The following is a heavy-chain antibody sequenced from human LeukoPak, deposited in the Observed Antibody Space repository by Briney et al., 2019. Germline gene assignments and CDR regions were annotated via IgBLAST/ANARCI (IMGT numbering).Heavy chain of an antibody. CDR1: GFTFSNYG. D-gene: IGHD4-11*01. CDR2: ISYDGSNK. V-gene: IGHV3-30*18. J-gene: IGHJ6*03. CDR3: AKGVSDYYYYYYMDV. Sequence: GGSLRLSCAASGFTFSNYGMHWVRQAPGKGLEWVAVISYDGSNKDSADSVKGRFTISRDNSKNTLYLQMNSLRAEDTAVYYCAKGVSDYYYYYYMDVWGKGTTVTISS.